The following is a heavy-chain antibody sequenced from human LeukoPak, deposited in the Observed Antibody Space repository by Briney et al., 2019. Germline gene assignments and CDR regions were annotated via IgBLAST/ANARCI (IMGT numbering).Heavy chain of an antibody. Sequence: SETLSLTCTVSGASISSSYWSWLRQPPGKGLEWIAYIHTNGNTNSNPSLKSRVTVSVDASKNQFSLMLRSVAAADTALYYCARGYYDSRGFSNPFDSWGQGALVTVSS. J-gene: IGHJ4*02. D-gene: IGHD3-22*01. CDR2: IHTNGNT. V-gene: IGHV4-4*08. CDR3: ARGYYDSRGFSNPFDS. CDR1: GASISSSY.